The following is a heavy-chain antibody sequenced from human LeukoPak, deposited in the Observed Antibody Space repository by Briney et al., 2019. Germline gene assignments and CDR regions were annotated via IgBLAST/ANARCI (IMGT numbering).Heavy chain of an antibody. D-gene: IGHD2-21*01. CDR3: AKDFQGQIPDAFDI. Sequence: PGGSLRLSCAASGFTVSNHVMNWVRQAPGKGLEWVSGIGGGGITFYPHSVRGRFTISRDNSKNTLYLQRNNLRAEDTALYYCAKDFQGQIPDAFDIWGQGTLVTVSS. J-gene: IGHJ3*02. CDR1: GFTVSNHV. V-gene: IGHV3-23*01. CDR2: IGGGGIT.